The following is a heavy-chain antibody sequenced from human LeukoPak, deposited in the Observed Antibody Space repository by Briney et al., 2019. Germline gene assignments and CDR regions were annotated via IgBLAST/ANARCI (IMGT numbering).Heavy chain of an antibody. D-gene: IGHD3-16*02. CDR3: ARLSYDYVWGSYRYLADDAFDI. CDR1: GGSISSYY. CDR2: IYYSGST. V-gene: IGHV4-59*08. J-gene: IGHJ3*02. Sequence: SETLSLTCTVSGGSISSYYWSWIRQPPGKGLEWIGHIYYSGSTNYNPSLKSRVTISVDTSKNQFSLKLSSVTAADTAVYYCARLSYDYVWGSYRYLADDAFDIWGQGTMVTVSS.